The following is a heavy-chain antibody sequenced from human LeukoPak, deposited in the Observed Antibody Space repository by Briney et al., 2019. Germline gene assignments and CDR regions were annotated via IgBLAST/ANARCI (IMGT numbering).Heavy chain of an antibody. Sequence: PGGSLRLSCEVSGFTVSRHFMSWVRQAPGKGLEWVSVIYSGGSTYYADSVKGRFTISRDNSKNTLYLQMNSLRVEDTAVYYCARGIWYMYYFDSWGQGTLVTVSS. D-gene: IGHD6-13*01. CDR2: IYSGGST. CDR3: ARGIWYMYYFDS. V-gene: IGHV3-53*01. CDR1: GFTVSRHF. J-gene: IGHJ4*02.